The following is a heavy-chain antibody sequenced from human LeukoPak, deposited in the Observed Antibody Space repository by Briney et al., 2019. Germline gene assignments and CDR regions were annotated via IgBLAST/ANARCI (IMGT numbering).Heavy chain of an antibody. Sequence: SETLSLTCTVSGGSISSSSYYWGWIRQPPGKGLEWIGSIYYSGSTYYNPSLKSRVTISVDTSKNQFSLKLSSVTAADTAVYYCARDRLSITMVRGVTADFYYYYGMDVWGQGTTVTVSS. CDR3: ARDRLSITMVRGVTADFYYYYGMDV. CDR2: IYYSGST. D-gene: IGHD3-10*01. V-gene: IGHV4-39*07. CDR1: GGSISSSSYY. J-gene: IGHJ6*02.